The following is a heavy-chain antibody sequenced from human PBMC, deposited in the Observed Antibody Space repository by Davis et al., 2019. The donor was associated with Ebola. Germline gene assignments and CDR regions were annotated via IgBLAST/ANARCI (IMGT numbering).Heavy chain of an antibody. V-gene: IGHV3-74*01. CDR1: GFAFRESW. J-gene: IGHJ4*02. Sequence: PGGSLRLSCAASGFAFRESWMHWVRQAPGRGLVWVSHINSDASSTHYADFVKGRFTISRDNAKNTLYLHMNSLRAEDTAVYYCAKDYGDCRGGRYYGNPFDYWGQGTLVTASS. CDR3: AKDYGDCRGGRYYGNPFDY. CDR2: INSDASST. D-gene: IGHD2-15*01.